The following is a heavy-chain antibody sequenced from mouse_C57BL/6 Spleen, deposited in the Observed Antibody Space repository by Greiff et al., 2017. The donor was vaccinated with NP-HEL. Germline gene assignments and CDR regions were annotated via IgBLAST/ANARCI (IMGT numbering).Heavy chain of an antibody. D-gene: IGHD1-1*01. CDR1: GFTFSSYG. CDR3: ARPIITTVVATDYAMDY. V-gene: IGHV5-6*01. Sequence: EVQLVESGGDLVKPGGSLKLSCAASGFTFSSYGMSWVRQTPDKRLEWVATISSGGSYTYYPDSVKGRFTISRDNAKNTLYLQMSSLKSEDTAMYYCARPIITTVVATDYAMDYWGQGTSVTVSS. CDR2: ISSGGSYT. J-gene: IGHJ4*01.